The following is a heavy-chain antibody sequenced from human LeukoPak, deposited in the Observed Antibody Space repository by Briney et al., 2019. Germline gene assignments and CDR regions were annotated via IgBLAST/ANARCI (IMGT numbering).Heavy chain of an antibody. V-gene: IGHV1-18*01. CDR1: GYTFSSYG. D-gene: IGHD6-6*01. CDR3: ARDRWSIAARPYYYYGMDV. Sequence: ASVKVSCKASGYTFSSYGFSWVRQAPGQGLEWMGWTSVTNENTNYAQKFQGRVTITADESTSTAYMELSSLRSEDTAVYYCARDRWSIAARPYYYYGMDVWGQGTTVTVSS. J-gene: IGHJ6*02. CDR2: TSVTNENT.